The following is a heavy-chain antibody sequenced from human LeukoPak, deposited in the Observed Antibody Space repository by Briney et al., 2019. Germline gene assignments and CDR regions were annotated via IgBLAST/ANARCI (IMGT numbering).Heavy chain of an antibody. D-gene: IGHD2-21*02. Sequence: SETLSLTCTVSGGSISSYYWSWIRQPAGKGLEWIGRIYTSGSTNYNPSLKSRVTMSVDTSKNQFSLKLSSVTAADTAVYYCASRVLAYCGGDCPGALSFDIWGQGTMVTVSS. CDR1: GGSISSYY. V-gene: IGHV4-4*07. CDR3: ASRVLAYCGGDCPGALSFDI. J-gene: IGHJ3*02. CDR2: IYTSGST.